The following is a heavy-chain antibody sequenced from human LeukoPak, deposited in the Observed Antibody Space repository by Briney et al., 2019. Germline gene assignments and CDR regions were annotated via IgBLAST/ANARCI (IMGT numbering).Heavy chain of an antibody. Sequence: GGSLRLSCAASGFTFSSYGMHWVRQAPGKGLEWVAVISYDGSNKYYAVSVKGRFTISRDNSKNTLYLQMNSLRAEDTAVYYCAKDSRAYYYGMDVWGQGTTVTVSS. CDR2: ISYDGSNK. CDR3: AKDSRAYYYGMDV. J-gene: IGHJ6*02. CDR1: GFTFSSYG. V-gene: IGHV3-30*18.